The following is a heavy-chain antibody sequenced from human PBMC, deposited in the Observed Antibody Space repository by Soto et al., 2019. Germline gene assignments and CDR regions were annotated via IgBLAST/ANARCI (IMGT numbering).Heavy chain of an antibody. V-gene: IGHV1-18*04. CDR2: ISVYHGYT. Sequence: ASVKVSCKASGYTFSTYAINWVRQAPGQGLEWMGWISVYHGYTNYAQKFQGRVTMTTDTSTRTAYMELRSLRSDDTAVYYCARGGDDRLETWGQGRLVTVSS. CDR3: ARGGDDRLET. J-gene: IGHJ5*02. CDR1: GYTFSTYA.